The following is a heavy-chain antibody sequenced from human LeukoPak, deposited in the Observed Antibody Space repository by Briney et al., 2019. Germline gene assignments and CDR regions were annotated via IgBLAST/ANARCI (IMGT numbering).Heavy chain of an antibody. CDR1: GGTFSSYA. Sequence: SVKVSCKASGGTFSSYAISWVRQAPGQGLEWMGRIIPILGIANYAQKFQGRVTITADKSTSTAYMELSSLRSEDTAVYYCARDSTPVPHYYYDSSGYHFDYWGQGTLVTVSS. J-gene: IGHJ4*02. CDR3: ARDSTPVPHYYYDSSGYHFDY. V-gene: IGHV1-69*04. CDR2: IIPILGIA. D-gene: IGHD3-22*01.